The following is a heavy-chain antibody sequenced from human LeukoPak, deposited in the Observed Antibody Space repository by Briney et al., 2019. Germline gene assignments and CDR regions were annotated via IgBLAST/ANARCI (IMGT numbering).Heavy chain of an antibody. V-gene: IGHV1-2*02. CDR2: INTNTGET. CDR1: GYTFIDYY. D-gene: IGHD4-17*01. CDR3: ARDRDPYGDYVGYFDY. Sequence: ASVKVSCKASGYTFIDYYMNWVRQAPGQGLEWMGWINTNTGETNYAQKFQGRVTMTRDTSTSTAYMELRSLRSDDTAVYYCARDRDPYGDYVGYFDYWGQGTLVTVSS. J-gene: IGHJ4*02.